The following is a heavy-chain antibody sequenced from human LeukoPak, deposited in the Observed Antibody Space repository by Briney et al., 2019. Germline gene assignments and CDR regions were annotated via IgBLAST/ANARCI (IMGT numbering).Heavy chain of an antibody. CDR1: GFTLSSYW. Sequence: GSLRLSCAASGFTLSSYWIHWVRQAPGEGLVWVSRINPDGSRTDYADSVKGRFTISRDNTKNTVDLQMNSLRAEDTAVYYCARDFEAPSNCWGQGTLVTVSS. V-gene: IGHV3-74*01. J-gene: IGHJ4*02. CDR2: INPDGSRT. D-gene: IGHD3-9*01. CDR3: ARDFEAPSNC.